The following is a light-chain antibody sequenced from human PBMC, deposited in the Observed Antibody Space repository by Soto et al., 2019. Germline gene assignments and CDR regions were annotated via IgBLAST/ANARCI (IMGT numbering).Light chain of an antibody. V-gene: IGKV3-15*01. CDR3: QQYNSWLWT. J-gene: IGKJ1*01. CDR2: DAS. Sequence: EVVMTQSPDTLSVSPGDRATISCRASQSVNSYLARYQQKLGKAPKLLIYDASSRDSGVPARFSGSGSGTEFTLIISSLQSEDSAVYYCQQYNSWLWTFGQGTKVDI. CDR1: QSVNSY.